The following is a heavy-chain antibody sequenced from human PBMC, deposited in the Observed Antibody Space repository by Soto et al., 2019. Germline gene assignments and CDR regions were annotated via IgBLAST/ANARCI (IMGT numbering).Heavy chain of an antibody. V-gene: IGHV3-73*01. CDR2: IRSKANSYAT. D-gene: IGHD3-3*01. CDR3: TRPERDDFWSFDY. CDR1: GFTFSGSA. Sequence: GGSLRLSCAASGFTFSGSAMHWVRQASGKGLEWVGRIRSKANSYATAYAASVKGRFTISRDDSKNTAYLQMNSLKTEDTAVYYCTRPERDDFWSFDYWGQGTLVTVSS. J-gene: IGHJ4*02.